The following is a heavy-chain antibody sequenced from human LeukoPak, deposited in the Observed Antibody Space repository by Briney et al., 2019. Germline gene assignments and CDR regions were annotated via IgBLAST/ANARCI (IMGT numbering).Heavy chain of an antibody. Sequence: GGSLRLSCAASGFNFRTYGLHWVRQAPGKGQVWMTVITFDGSETSYADSVQGRFIISSDNFNNNLYLQMNSLRPEDTAVEYFARDFWELATLSYSFDYWGQGTLVTVSS. J-gene: IGHJ4*02. CDR3: ARDFWELATLSYSFDY. CDR2: ITFDGSET. D-gene: IGHD3-3*01. CDR1: GFNFRTYG. V-gene: IGHV3-30*07.